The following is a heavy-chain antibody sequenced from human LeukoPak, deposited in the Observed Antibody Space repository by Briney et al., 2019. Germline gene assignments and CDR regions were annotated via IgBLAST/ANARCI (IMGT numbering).Heavy chain of an antibody. J-gene: IGHJ4*02. CDR3: ARAGAMTTMLHY. Sequence: PGGSLRLSCAASGFTFSSYWMHWVRQAPGKGLVWVSRINSDGSSTSYADSVKGRFTISRDNAKGTLYLQMNSLRAEDTAVYYCARAGAMTTMLHYWGQGTLVTVSS. CDR1: GFTFSSYW. V-gene: IGHV3-74*01. D-gene: IGHD4-11*01. CDR2: INSDGSST.